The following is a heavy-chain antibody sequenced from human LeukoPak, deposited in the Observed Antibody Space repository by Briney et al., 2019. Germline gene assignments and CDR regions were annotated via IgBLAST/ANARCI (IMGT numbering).Heavy chain of an antibody. CDR3: ARLYSSGWYRIDY. D-gene: IGHD6-19*01. J-gene: IGHJ4*02. CDR2: INHSGST. V-gene: IGHV4-34*01. Sequence: SETLSLTCAVYGGSFSGYYWSWIRQPPGKGLEWIGEINHSGSTNYNPSLKSRVTISVDMSKNQFSLKLSSVTAADTAVYYCARLYSSGWYRIDYWGQGTLVTVSS. CDR1: GGSFSGYY.